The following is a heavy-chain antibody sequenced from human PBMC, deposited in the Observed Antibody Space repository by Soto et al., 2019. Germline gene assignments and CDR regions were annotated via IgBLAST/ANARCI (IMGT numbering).Heavy chain of an antibody. CDR1: GYTFTSYG. D-gene: IGHD1-26*01. V-gene: IGHV1-18*01. Sequence: QVQLVQSGAEVKKPGASVKVSCKASGYTFTSYGISWVRQAPGQGLEWMGWISAYKGNTNYAQKLKGRVTRTRDTATSTVYMEVSSLRSDDTAVYYCARGVAWEPLDHWGQGTLVTVSS. CDR2: ISAYKGNT. J-gene: IGHJ4*02. CDR3: ARGVAWEPLDH.